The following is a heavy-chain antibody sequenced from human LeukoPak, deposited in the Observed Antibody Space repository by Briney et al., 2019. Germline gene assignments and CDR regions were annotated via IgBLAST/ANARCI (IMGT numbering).Heavy chain of an antibody. CDR3: ATQHPDDSSGSYYYYGMDV. D-gene: IGHD3-22*01. CDR1: GFTVSSSY. J-gene: IGHJ6*02. CDR2: IYYSGST. V-gene: IGHV4-39*07. Sequence: GSLRLSCAASGFTVSSSYMSWVRQAPGKGLEWIGSIYYSGSTYYNPSLKSRVTISVDTSKNQFSLKLSSVTAADTAVYYCATQHPDDSSGSYYYYGMDVWGQGTTVTVSS.